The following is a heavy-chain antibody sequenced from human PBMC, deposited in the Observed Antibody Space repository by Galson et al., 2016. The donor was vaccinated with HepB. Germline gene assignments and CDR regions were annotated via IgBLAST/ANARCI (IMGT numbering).Heavy chain of an antibody. CDR2: IYYSGST. D-gene: IGHD2/OR15-2a*01. V-gene: IGHV4-59*08. CDR3: ARHSRGSNFDY. CDR1: GGSISSYY. Sequence: ETLSLTCTVSGGSISSYYWSWIRQPPGKGLEWIGYIYYSGSTNYNPSLKSRVTISVDTSKNQFSLRLSSVTAADTAIYYCARHSRGSNFDYWGQGTLVTVSS. J-gene: IGHJ4*02.